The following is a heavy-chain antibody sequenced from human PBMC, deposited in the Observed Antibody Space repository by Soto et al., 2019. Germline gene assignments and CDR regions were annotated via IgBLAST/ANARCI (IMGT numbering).Heavy chain of an antibody. CDR3: ARNSGRYCRNDVSYQRYYWFAMDV. Sequence: QVQLVQSGAEVKNSGASVKVSCKASGYTFTSYGFSWVRQAPGQGLEWMGWISASNGNTNYAQKLQGRVTMTTDTSTGTADMDLRSRRSDDTATYHCARNSGRYCRNDVSYQRYYWFAMDVWGQGTTVTVS. CDR1: GYTFTSYG. CDR2: ISASNGNT. V-gene: IGHV1-18*01. J-gene: IGHJ6*02. D-gene: IGHD2-8*01.